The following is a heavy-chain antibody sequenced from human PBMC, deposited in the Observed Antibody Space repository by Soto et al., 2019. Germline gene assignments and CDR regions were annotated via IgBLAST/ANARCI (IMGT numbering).Heavy chain of an antibody. J-gene: IGHJ4*02. CDR2: ISSSSSYI. CDR1: GFTFSSYS. Sequence: GGSLRLSCAASGFTFSSYSMNWVRQAPGKGLEWVSSISSSSSYIYYADSVKGRFTISRDNAKNSLYLQMNSLRAEDTAVYYCARGGRGYSSGGGLGYWGQGTLVTVS. V-gene: IGHV3-21*01. CDR3: ARGGRGYSSGGGLGY. D-gene: IGHD6-19*01.